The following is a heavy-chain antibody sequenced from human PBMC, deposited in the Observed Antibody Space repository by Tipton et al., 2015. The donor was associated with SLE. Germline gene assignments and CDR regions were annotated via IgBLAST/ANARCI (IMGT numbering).Heavy chain of an antibody. CDR3: ARVRGRGYFQH. Sequence: TLSLTCTVSGGSISSYYWSWIRQPPGKGLEWIGYIYYSGSTNYNPSLKSRVTISVDTSKNQFSLKLRSVTAADTAVYYCARVRGRGYFQHWGQGTLVTVSS. D-gene: IGHD3-10*01. CDR1: GGSISSYY. J-gene: IGHJ1*01. CDR2: IYYSGST. V-gene: IGHV4-59*01.